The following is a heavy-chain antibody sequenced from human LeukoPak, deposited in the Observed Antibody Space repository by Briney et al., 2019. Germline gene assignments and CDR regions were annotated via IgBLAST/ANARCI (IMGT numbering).Heavy chain of an antibody. Sequence: PGGSLRLSCAASGFTFSSYWMSWVRQAPGKGLEWVANIKQDGSEKYYVDSVKGRFTISRDNAKNSLYLQMNSLRAEDTAVYYCAADIRITMVRGVIYPQDYWGQGALVTVSS. V-gene: IGHV3-7*01. CDR1: GFTFSSYW. D-gene: IGHD3-10*01. CDR2: IKQDGSEK. CDR3: AADIRITMVRGVIYPQDY. J-gene: IGHJ4*02.